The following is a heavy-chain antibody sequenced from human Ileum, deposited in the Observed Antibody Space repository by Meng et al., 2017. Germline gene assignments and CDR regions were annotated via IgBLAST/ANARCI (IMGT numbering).Heavy chain of an antibody. CDR3: ARGRSLIWFGEWFDP. J-gene: IGHJ5*02. D-gene: IGHD3-10*01. CDR2: INHSGNT. CDR1: GSSFSGNN. V-gene: IGHV4-34*01. Sequence: HAQPQLGGSGLLETSEALSLTCAVYGSSFSGNNWSWIWQRQGKGLEWVGEINHSGNTNYNPSLKSRVTISVDTSKNQFSLELSSVTAADTAVYYCARGRSLIWFGEWFDPWGQGTLVTVSS.